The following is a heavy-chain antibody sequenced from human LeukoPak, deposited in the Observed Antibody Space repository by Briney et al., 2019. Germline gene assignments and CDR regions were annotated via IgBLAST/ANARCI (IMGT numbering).Heavy chain of an antibody. CDR2: ISSSSSYI. D-gene: IGHD3-22*01. J-gene: IGHJ4*02. CDR1: GFTFSSYS. V-gene: IGHV3-21*01. CDR3: ARDYTMIRYYFDY. Sequence: PGGSLRLSCAASGFTFSSYSMNWVRQAPGKGLEWVSFISSSSSYIYYADSVKGRFTISRDNAKNSLYLQMNSLRAEDTAVYHCARDYTMIRYYFDYWGQGTLVTVSS.